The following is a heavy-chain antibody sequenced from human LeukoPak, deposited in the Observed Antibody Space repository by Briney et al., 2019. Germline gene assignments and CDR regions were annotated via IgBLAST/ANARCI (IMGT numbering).Heavy chain of an antibody. CDR1: GYRFSSFH. CDR2: VNPTGIGGST. Sequence: GASVKVSCKTSGYRFSSFHMHWVRQAPGQGLEWMGIVNPTGIGGSTSYAQRFQGRLTVTSDASTSTFYMELSRLTYDDTAVYYCARDDTVNSAPFDYWGQGTLVTASS. J-gene: IGHJ4*02. V-gene: IGHV1-46*01. D-gene: IGHD2-2*02. CDR3: ARDDTVNSAPFDY.